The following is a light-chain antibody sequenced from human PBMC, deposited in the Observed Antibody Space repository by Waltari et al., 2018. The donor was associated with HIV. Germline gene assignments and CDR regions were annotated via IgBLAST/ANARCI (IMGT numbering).Light chain of an antibody. Sequence: QAVVTQEPSLTVSPGGTVTLTCGSSTGAVTSRHYPYWFQQKPGQAPTPLIFDTSNKHSWTPARFSGSLLGGKAALTLSGAQPEDEAEYYCLLSYSGASWVFGGGTKVTVL. CDR3: LLSYSGASWV. J-gene: IGLJ3*02. CDR2: DTS. CDR1: TGAVTSRHY. V-gene: IGLV7-46*01.